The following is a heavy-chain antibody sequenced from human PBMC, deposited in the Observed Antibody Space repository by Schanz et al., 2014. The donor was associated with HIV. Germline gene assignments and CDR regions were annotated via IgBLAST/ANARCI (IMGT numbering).Heavy chain of an antibody. J-gene: IGHJ4*02. D-gene: IGHD3-9*01. V-gene: IGHV3-23*04. CDR3: AKSSGWLYAHFDY. Sequence: EVVLVESGGGLVQPGGSLRLSCAASGFRFSRDWMTWVRQAPGMGLEWVSGISGSGGTTYYTDSVKGRFTISRDNSKNTLYLQMHSLRAEDTAVYYCAKSSGWLYAHFDYWGQGTLVTVSS. CDR1: GFRFSRDW. CDR2: ISGSGGTT.